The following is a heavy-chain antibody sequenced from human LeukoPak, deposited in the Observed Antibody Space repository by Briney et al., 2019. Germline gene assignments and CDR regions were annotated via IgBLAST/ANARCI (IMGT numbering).Heavy chain of an antibody. D-gene: IGHD2/OR15-2a*01. CDR2: MSSDGSYE. V-gene: IGHV3-30*03. J-gene: IGHJ4*02. CDR1: GFTVSSNH. Sequence: GGSLRLSCAASGFTVSSNHMSWVRQAPGKGLEWVAVMSSDGSYENYADSVKGRFTISRDNSKNTLYLQMNSLRAEDTAVYFCTSQISTGYWGQGTPVTVSS. CDR3: TSQISTGY.